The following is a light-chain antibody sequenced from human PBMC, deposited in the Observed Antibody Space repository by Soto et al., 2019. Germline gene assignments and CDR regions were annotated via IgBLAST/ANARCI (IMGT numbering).Light chain of an antibody. Sequence: QSVLTQPPLASGTPGQRVTISCSGSSSNIGSNYVYWYQQLPGTAPKLLIHTNNQRPSGVPDRFSGSKSGTSASLAISGLRSEDEADYYCATWDDSLSAFYVFGTGTKLTVL. CDR1: SSNIGSNY. V-gene: IGLV1-47*02. J-gene: IGLJ1*01. CDR2: TNN. CDR3: ATWDDSLSAFYV.